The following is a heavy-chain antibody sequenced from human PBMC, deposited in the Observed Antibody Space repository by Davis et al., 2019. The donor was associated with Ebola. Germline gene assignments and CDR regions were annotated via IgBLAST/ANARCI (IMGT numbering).Heavy chain of an antibody. V-gene: IGHV4-30-4*01. D-gene: IGHD3-10*01. CDR2: IYYSGST. CDR3: VRDDYGSGSYFGPPTY. Sequence: SETLSLTCTVSGGSISSGDYYWSWIRQPPGKGLEWIGYIYYSGSTYYNPSLKSRVTISVDTSKNQFSLKLTSVTAADTAVYYCVRDDYGSGSYFGPPTYWGQGTLVTVSS. CDR1: GGSISSGDYY. J-gene: IGHJ4*02.